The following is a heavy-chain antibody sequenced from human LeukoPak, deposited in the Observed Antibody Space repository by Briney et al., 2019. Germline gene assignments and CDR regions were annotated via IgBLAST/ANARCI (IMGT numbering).Heavy chain of an antibody. V-gene: IGHV3-74*01. CDR3: ARRFIIVGATNYYYYMDV. CDR2: INSDGSGT. J-gene: IGHJ6*03. D-gene: IGHD1-26*01. Sequence: GGSLRLSCAASGFTFSSYWMPWVRQAPGKGLVWVSRINSDGSGTSYADSVKGRFTISRDNAKNTLYLQMNSLRAEDTAVYYCARRFIIVGATNYYYYMDVWGKGTTVTVSS. CDR1: GFTFSSYW.